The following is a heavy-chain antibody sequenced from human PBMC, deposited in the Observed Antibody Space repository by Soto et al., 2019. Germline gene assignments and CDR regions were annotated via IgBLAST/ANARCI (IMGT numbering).Heavy chain of an antibody. Sequence: PSQTLSLTCVVSGASISSSEWWTWVRQPPGKGLEWIGHIYHSGSTRYNPSLNSRVTISVDKSKNQFSLNLNSVTAADTAMYYCARVGISGYFDFWGQGNLVTVSS. CDR3: ARVGISGYFDF. D-gene: IGHD7-27*01. CDR1: GASISSSEW. CDR2: IYHSGST. V-gene: IGHV4-4*02. J-gene: IGHJ4*02.